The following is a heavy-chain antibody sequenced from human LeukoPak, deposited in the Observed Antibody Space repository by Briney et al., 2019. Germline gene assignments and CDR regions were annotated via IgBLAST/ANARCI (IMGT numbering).Heavy chain of an antibody. D-gene: IGHD1-1*01. CDR1: GFAFTKAW. J-gene: IGHJ4*02. Sequence: GGSLRLSCAASGFAFTKAWMAWVRQAPGKGLEWVGRIKSKGNGGTTDYAAPVKGRFTISRDDSKGTLYLQMNTLITEDTAVYYCTTNAAVGTWEIFDYWGRGTLVTVSS. CDR3: TTNAAVGTWEIFDY. CDR2: IKSKGNGGTT. V-gene: IGHV3-15*01.